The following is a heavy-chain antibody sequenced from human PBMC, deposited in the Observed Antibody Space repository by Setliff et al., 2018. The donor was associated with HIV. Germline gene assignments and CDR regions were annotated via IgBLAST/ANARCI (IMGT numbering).Heavy chain of an antibody. CDR1: GFIFTNYG. CDR3: TRAEYSYGYDRWDWYFDL. Sequence: ASVKVSCKASGFIFTNYGIHWVRQAPGHSLEWMGFINSGTGNTIYSQKFQGRVTFSRDTSASTAYMELSSLRSEDTAVYYCTRAEYSYGYDRWDWYFDLWGRGTLVTVSS. V-gene: IGHV1-3*01. D-gene: IGHD5-18*01. CDR2: INSGTGNT. J-gene: IGHJ2*01.